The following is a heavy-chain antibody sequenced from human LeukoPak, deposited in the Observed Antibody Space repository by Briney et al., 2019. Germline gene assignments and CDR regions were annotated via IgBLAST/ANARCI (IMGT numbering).Heavy chain of an antibody. Sequence: GRSLRLSCAASGFTFSSYGMHWVRQAPGKGLEWVAVIWYDGSNKYYADSVKGRFTISRDNSKNTLYLQMNSLRAEDTAVYYCARANYAWAFDIWGQGTMVTVSS. CDR2: IWYDGSNK. CDR3: ARANYAWAFDI. CDR1: GFTFSSYG. V-gene: IGHV3-33*01. J-gene: IGHJ3*02. D-gene: IGHD2-2*01.